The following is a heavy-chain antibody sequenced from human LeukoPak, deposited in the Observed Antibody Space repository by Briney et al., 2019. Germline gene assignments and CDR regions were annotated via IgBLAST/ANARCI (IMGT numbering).Heavy chain of an antibody. CDR1: GFTFSSYW. V-gene: IGHV3-7*01. J-gene: IGHJ6*03. CDR2: IKQDGSEK. CDR3: ARAGTGDYYYYMDV. D-gene: IGHD3/OR15-3a*01. Sequence: GGSLRLSCAASGFTFSSYWMSWVRQAPGKGLEWVANIKQDGSEKYYVDSVKGRFTISRDNAKNSLYLQMNSLRAEDTAVYYCARAGTGDYYYYMDVWGKGTTVTVSS.